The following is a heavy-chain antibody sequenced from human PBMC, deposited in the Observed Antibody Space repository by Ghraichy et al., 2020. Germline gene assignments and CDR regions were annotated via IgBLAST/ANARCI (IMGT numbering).Heavy chain of an antibody. Sequence: ESLNISCSVSGGAISNYYLTWIRQSAGKGLEWIGRIYGSGSTSYNPSLKSRVTMSVEKYKNQFSLRLTFVTAADTAVYYCARGDGTNSGGDYYNGLDVWGQGTTVTVSS. CDR1: GGAISNYY. CDR2: IYGSGST. CDR3: ARGDGTNSGGDYYNGLDV. J-gene: IGHJ6*02. V-gene: IGHV4-4*07. D-gene: IGHD3-16*01.